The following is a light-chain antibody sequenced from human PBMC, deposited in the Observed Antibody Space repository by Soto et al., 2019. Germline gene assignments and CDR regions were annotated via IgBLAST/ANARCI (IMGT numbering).Light chain of an antibody. CDR1: QSLLHSNGYNY. Sequence: DIVMTQSPLSLPVTPGEPASISCRSSQSLLHSNGYNYLDWYLQKPGQSPQLLIYLGSNRASGVPDRFSGSGSCTDFTLKISRVDAEDVGVYYCMQALQTPWTFGQGTKVEIK. J-gene: IGKJ1*01. CDR3: MQALQTPWT. V-gene: IGKV2-28*01. CDR2: LGS.